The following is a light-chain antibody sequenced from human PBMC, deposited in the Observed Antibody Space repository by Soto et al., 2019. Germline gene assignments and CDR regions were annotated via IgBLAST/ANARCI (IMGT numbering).Light chain of an antibody. CDR1: QSLLHSNGYNY. V-gene: IGKV2-28*01. CDR3: MQALQTPLT. Sequence: DIVMTQSPLSLPVTPGEPASISCRCSQSLLHSNGYNYLDWYLQKPGQSPQLXIYLGSNRASGVPDRFSGSGSGTDFTLKISRVQDEDVGVYYCMQALQTPLTFGGGTKVDIK. CDR2: LGS. J-gene: IGKJ4*01.